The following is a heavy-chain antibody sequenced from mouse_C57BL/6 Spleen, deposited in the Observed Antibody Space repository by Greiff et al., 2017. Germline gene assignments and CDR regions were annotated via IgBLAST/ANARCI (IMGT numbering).Heavy chain of an antibody. D-gene: IGHD2-4*01. Sequence: EVQLVESGGGLVKPGGSLKLSCAASGFTFSSYAMSWVRQTPEKGLEWVATISAGGSYTYYPDNVKGRFTISRDNAKNNLYMQMSHLKSEDTAMYYCARDPSIYYDYDLLLAYWGQGTLVTVSA. J-gene: IGHJ3*01. CDR2: ISAGGSYT. V-gene: IGHV5-4*01. CDR3: ARDPSIYYDYDLLLAY. CDR1: GFTFSSYA.